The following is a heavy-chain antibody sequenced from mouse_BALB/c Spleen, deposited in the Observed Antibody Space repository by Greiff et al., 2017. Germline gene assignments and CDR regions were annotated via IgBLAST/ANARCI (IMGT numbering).Heavy chain of an antibody. V-gene: IGHV1-69*02. CDR3: ARYGNDYAMDD. Sequence: QVQLKQPGAELVKPGASVKLSCKASGYTFTSYWMHWVKQRPGQGLEWIGEIDPSDSYTNYNQKFKGKATLTVDKSSSTAYMQLSSLTSEDSAVYYCARYGNDYAMDDWGQGTSVTVAS. CDR1: GYTFTSYW. CDR2: IDPSDSYT. D-gene: IGHD2-1*01. J-gene: IGHJ4*01.